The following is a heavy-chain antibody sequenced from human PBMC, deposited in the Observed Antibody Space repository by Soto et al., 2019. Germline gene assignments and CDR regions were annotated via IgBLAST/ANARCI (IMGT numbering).Heavy chain of an antibody. Sequence: GGSLRLSCGASGFTFSDSYMSWIRQAPGKGLEWLSYIGNSGTTIYYADSVKGRFTISRDNAQNSLYLQMNILRAEDSAFYYCARKIGYCGGGRCYLGAFDIWGQGTMVTVSS. D-gene: IGHD2-15*01. CDR3: ARKIGYCGGGRCYLGAFDI. J-gene: IGHJ3*02. CDR2: IGNSGTTI. V-gene: IGHV3-11*01. CDR1: GFTFSDSY.